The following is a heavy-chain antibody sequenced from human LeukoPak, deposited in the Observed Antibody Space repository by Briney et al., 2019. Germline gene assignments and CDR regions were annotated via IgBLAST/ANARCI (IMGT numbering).Heavy chain of an antibody. Sequence: SETLSLTCTVSGGSISIANYFWGWIRQPPGKGLEWIGSTYYDGSTYYNPSLKSRVTISRDTSKDQFSLRLSSVTAADTAVYYCARRSSGWPVDYWGQGTLVTVSS. CDR3: ARRSSGWPVDY. J-gene: IGHJ4*02. V-gene: IGHV4-39*07. CDR1: GGSISIANYF. D-gene: IGHD6-19*01. CDR2: TYYDGST.